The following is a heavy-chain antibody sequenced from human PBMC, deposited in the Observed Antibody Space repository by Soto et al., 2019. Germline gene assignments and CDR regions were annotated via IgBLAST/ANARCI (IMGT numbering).Heavy chain of an antibody. CDR1: GYTFNKYG. V-gene: IGHV1-18*01. CDR3: ARGRGVVIPAGTPDAFDV. CDR2: ISAFNDYT. D-gene: IGHD6-13*01. Sequence: HAQLVQSGGEVKRPGASVQVSCKASGYTFNKYGFNWVRQAPGQGLEWMGRISAFNDYTNLAQKFQGRITLTTDASTNTAYMELKILRSDDTAMYFCARGRGVVIPAGTPDAFDVWGQGTMVTVSS. J-gene: IGHJ3*01.